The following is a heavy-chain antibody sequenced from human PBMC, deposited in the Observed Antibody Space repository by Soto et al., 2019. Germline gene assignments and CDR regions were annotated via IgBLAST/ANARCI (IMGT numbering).Heavy chain of an antibody. J-gene: IGHJ4*02. CDR1: GGTFSSYA. CDR3: VTTTRDGYQRDFDY. D-gene: IGHD5-12*01. Sequence: QVQLVQSGAEVKKPGSLVKVSCKASGGTFSSYAISWVRQAPGQGLEWMGGIIPIFGTANYAQKFQGRVTITADESTSTAYMELSSLRSEDTAVYYCVTTTRDGYQRDFDYWGQGTLVTVSS. CDR2: IIPIFGTA. V-gene: IGHV1-69*01.